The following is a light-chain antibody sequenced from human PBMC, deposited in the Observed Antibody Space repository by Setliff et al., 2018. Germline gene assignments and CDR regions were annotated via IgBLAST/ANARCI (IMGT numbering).Light chain of an antibody. V-gene: IGLV2-14*01. CDR3: LSYTSESTHAL. CDR2: EVT. J-gene: IGLJ2*01. CDR1: NSDVGGYDY. Sequence: QSVLAQPAAVSGSPGQSIAISCTGSNSDVGGYDYASWYQQHPNRAPKLLIYEVTKRPSGVSDRFSGSKSGNTASLTISGLQAEDEAHYYCLSYTSESTHALFAGGTQLTVL.